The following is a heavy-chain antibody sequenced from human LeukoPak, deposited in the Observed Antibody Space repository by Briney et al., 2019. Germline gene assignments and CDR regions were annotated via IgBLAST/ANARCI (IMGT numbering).Heavy chain of an antibody. J-gene: IGHJ6*03. Sequence: PGGSLRLSCAASGFTFSSYEMNWVRQAPGKGLEWVSYISSSGSTIYYADSVKGRFTISRDNAKNSLYLQMNSLRAEDTAVYYCARGGSSGWLGKKKNYYYYYMDVWGKGTTVTISS. D-gene: IGHD6-19*01. V-gene: IGHV3-48*03. CDR3: ARGGSSGWLGKKKNYYYYYMDV. CDR1: GFTFSSYE. CDR2: ISSSGSTI.